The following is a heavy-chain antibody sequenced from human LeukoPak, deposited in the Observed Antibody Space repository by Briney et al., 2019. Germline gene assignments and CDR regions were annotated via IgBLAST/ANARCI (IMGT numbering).Heavy chain of an antibody. CDR3: ARRDEWNYRPYFDY. D-gene: IGHD1-7*01. CDR2: IFYSGTT. J-gene: IGHJ4*02. Sequence: PSETLSLTCTVSGGSISSRSYYWGWIRQAPGKGLEWIGTIFYSGTTYYNPSLKSRVTISVDTSKSQFSLKLNSVTAADTAVYYCARRDEWNYRPYFDYWGEGILATVSS. V-gene: IGHV4-39*01. CDR1: GGSISSRSYY.